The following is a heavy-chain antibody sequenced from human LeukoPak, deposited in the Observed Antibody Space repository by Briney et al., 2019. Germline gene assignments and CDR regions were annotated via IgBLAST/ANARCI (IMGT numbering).Heavy chain of an antibody. J-gene: IGHJ4*02. Sequence: PGGSLRLSCAASGFTFSSYAMSWVRQAPGKGLEWVSAISGSGGSTYYADSVKGRFTISRDNSKNTLYLQKNSLRAEDTAVYYCAKDRLLDPDVAGPSHYWGQGTLVTVSS. V-gene: IGHV3-23*01. CDR3: AKDRLLDPDVAGPSHY. CDR1: GFTFSSYA. CDR2: ISGSGGST. D-gene: IGHD6-19*01.